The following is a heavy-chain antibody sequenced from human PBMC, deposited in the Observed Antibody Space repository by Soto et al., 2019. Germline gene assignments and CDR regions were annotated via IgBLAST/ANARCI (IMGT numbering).Heavy chain of an antibody. J-gene: IGHJ6*02. CDR2: IIPIFGTA. CDR1: GGTFSSYA. V-gene: IGHV1-69*06. D-gene: IGHD3-3*01. Sequence: ASVKVSCKASGGTFSSYAISWVRQAPGQGLEWMGGIIPIFGTANYAQKFQGRVTITADKSTSTAYMELSSLRSEDTAVYYCARGSRRFTIFGVVPHLDYYYYYCMDVWDQGTTVTVSS. CDR3: ARGSRRFTIFGVVPHLDYYYYYCMDV.